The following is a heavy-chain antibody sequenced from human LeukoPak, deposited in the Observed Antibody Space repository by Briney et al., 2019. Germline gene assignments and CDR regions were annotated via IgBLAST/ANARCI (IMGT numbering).Heavy chain of an antibody. CDR1: GFTFSSYA. Sequence: GGSLRLSCAASGFTFSSYAMHWVRQAPGKGLEWVAVISYDGSNKYYADSVKGRFTISRDNSKNTLYLQMNGLRAEDTAVYYCARGGIAVAATKAPSSYYYYGMDVWGQGTTVTVSS. V-gene: IGHV3-30*04. D-gene: IGHD6-19*01. CDR2: ISYDGSNK. CDR3: ARGGIAVAATKAPSSYYYYGMDV. J-gene: IGHJ6*02.